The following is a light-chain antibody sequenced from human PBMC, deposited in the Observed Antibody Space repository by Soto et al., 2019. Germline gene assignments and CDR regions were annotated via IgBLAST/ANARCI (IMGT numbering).Light chain of an antibody. CDR2: DVS. CDR1: SSDVGGYNY. Sequence: QSVLTQPASVTGSPGQSITISCTGTSSDVGGYNYVSWYQQHPGKAPKLMIYDVSNRPSGVSNRFSGSKSGNTASLTISGHQAEDEADYYCSSYTSSSTRVFGGGPKLTVL. V-gene: IGLV2-14*01. CDR3: SSYTSSSTRV. J-gene: IGLJ2*01.